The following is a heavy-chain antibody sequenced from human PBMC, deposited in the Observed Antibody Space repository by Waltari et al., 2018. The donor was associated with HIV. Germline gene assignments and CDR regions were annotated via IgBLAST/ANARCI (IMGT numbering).Heavy chain of an antibody. V-gene: IGHV3-21*01. CDR2: FSSASDSE. J-gene: IGHJ6*02. CDR3: GFVPAATHGMDV. Sequence: EVQLVGAGGGLVRPGGALRLSGATPRFHFSIHSLIWVRQAPGKGLEWVASFSSASDSEFYADSVKGRFTISRDNAKNFLDLQMNSLRDEDTAVYYCGFVPAATHGMDVWGQGTTVTVSS. CDR1: RFHFSIHS. D-gene: IGHD6-13*01.